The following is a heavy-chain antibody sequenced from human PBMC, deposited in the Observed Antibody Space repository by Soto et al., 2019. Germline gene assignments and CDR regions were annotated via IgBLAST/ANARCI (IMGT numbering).Heavy chain of an antibody. V-gene: IGHV3-7*01. CDR2: IKQDGTEK. J-gene: IGHJ3*01. Sequence: GGSLRLSCAASGFTFNIYWMNWVRQAPGKGLEWVACIKQDGTEKYNVDSVKGRFTISRDNAKNSVYLHMNSLRGEDTAVYYCARGDVGAFNLWGQGTVVTVSS. D-gene: IGHD1-26*01. CDR3: ARGDVGAFNL. CDR1: GFTFNIYW.